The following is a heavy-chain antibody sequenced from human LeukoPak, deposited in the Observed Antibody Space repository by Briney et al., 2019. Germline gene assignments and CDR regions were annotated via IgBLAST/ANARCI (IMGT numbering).Heavy chain of an antibody. CDR2: MNPNSGNT. D-gene: IGHD3-3*01. V-gene: IGHV1-8*01. CDR1: GYTFTSYD. CDR3: ARGTVFRGWSGYYISFDNQYYFDY. J-gene: IGHJ4*02. Sequence: GASVKVSCKASGYTFTSYDINWVRQATGQGLEWMGWMNPNSGNTGYAQKFQGRVTMTRNTSISTAYMELSSLRSEDTAVYYCARGTVFRGWSGYYISFDNQYYFDYWGQGTLVTVSS.